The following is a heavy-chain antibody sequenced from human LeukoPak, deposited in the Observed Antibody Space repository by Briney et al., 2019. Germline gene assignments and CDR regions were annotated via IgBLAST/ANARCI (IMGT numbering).Heavy chain of an antibody. V-gene: IGHV4-39*07. CDR2: IYYSGST. CDR3: ARTWDGGNSWAEVYYFDY. D-gene: IGHD4-23*01. CDR1: GGSIGRSDYS. Sequence: SETLSLTCTVSGGSIGRSDYSWGWIRQPPGEGLEWIGTIYYSGSTYYNPSLESRVTISVDTSKNQFSLKLSSVTAADTAVYYCARTWDGGNSWAEVYYFDYWGQGTLVTVSS. J-gene: IGHJ4*02.